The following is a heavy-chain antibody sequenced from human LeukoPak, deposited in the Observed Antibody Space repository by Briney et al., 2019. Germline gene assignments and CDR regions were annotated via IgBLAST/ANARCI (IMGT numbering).Heavy chain of an antibody. CDR3: ARQIRWELESWLDP. J-gene: IGHJ5*02. D-gene: IGHD1-26*01. V-gene: IGHV4-59*08. CDR2: IYYSGST. Sequence: SETLSLTCTVSGGSISSYYWSWIRQPPGKGLEWIGYIYYSGSTNYNPSLKSRVTISVDTSKNQFSLKLSSVTAADTAVYYCARQIRWELESWLDPWGQGTLVTVSS. CDR1: GGSISSYY.